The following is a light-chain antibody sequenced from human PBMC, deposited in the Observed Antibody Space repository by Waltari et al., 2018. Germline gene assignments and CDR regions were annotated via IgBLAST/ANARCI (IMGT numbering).Light chain of an antibody. CDR3: QQYGTSPFT. Sequence: EIVLTQSPGTLSLSPGERGTLSCRASQSVSSTYLAWYQQKPGQAPRLFIYGASSRATGFPDRFSGSGSGTDFTLTISRLEPEDFAVYYCQQYGTSPFTFGQGTKLEIK. V-gene: IGKV3-20*01. CDR2: GAS. CDR1: QSVSSTY. J-gene: IGKJ2*01.